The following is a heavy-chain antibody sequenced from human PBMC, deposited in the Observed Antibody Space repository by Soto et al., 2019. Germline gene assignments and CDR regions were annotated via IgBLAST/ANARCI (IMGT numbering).Heavy chain of an antibody. CDR2: IYYSGST. Sequence: SETLSLTCTVSGGSISSSSYYWGWIRQPPGKGLEWIGSIYYSGSTYYNPSLKSRVTISVDTSKNQFSLKLSSVTAADTAVYYCARVEPPFNGAGAAVDRFLSWGHGTLVTVSS. V-gene: IGHV4-39*01. CDR3: ARVEPPFNGAGAAVDRFLS. CDR1: GGSISSSSYY. D-gene: IGHD6-13*01. J-gene: IGHJ5*01.